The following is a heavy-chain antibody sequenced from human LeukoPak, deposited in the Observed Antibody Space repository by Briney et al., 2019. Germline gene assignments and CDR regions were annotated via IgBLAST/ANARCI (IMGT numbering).Heavy chain of an antibody. CDR2: IYYSGST. CDR3: ARGDVLLWFGELLGDQTFDY. D-gene: IGHD3-10*01. Sequence: SETLSPTCTVSGGSISSYYWSWIRQPPGKGLEWIGYIYYSGSTNYNPSLKSRVTISVDTSKNQFSLKLSSVTAADTAVYYCARGDVLLWFGELLGDQTFDYWGQGALVTVSS. J-gene: IGHJ4*02. V-gene: IGHV4-59*08. CDR1: GGSISSYY.